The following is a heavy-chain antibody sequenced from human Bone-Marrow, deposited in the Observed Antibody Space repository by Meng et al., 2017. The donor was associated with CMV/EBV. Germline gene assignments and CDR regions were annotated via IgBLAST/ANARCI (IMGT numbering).Heavy chain of an antibody. V-gene: IGHV3-66*02. D-gene: IGHD3-3*01. J-gene: IGHJ4*02. CDR2: IYSGGST. CDR3: ARGPHYDFWSGLEY. CDR1: GGTFSSYA. Sequence: SCKASGGTFSSYAISWVRQAPGKGLEWVSVIYSGGSTYYADSAKGRFTISRDNSRNTLYLQMNSLRAEDTAVYYCARGPHYDFWSGLEYWGQGTLVTVSS.